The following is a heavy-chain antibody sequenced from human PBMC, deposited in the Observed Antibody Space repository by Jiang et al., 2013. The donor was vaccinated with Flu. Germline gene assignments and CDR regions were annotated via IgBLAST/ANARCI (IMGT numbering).Heavy chain of an antibody. V-gene: IGHV1-69*04. CDR3: ARDFYSSSSLVYFDY. Sequence: SGAEVKKPGSSVKVSCKASGGTFSSYAISWVRQAPGQGLEWMGRIIPILGIANYAQKFQGRVTITADKSTSTAYMELSSLRSEDTAVYYCARDFYSSSSLVYFDYWGQGTLVTVSS. CDR1: GGTFSSYA. D-gene: IGHD6-6*01. J-gene: IGHJ4*02. CDR2: IIPILGIA.